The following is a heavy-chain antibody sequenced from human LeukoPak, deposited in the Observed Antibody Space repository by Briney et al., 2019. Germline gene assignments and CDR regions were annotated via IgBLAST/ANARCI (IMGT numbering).Heavy chain of an antibody. Sequence: SVKVSCKASGGTFSNYAVNWVRQAPGQGLEWMGWIIPVLGTANYAQRFQGRVTITADKSTTTTYMELNSLRSEDTAAYYCARSLHNWNDGIDYYYYYMGVWGKGTTVTVSS. D-gene: IGHD1-20*01. CDR1: GGTFSNYA. V-gene: IGHV1-69*10. CDR3: ARSLHNWNDGIDYYYYYMGV. CDR2: IIPVLGTA. J-gene: IGHJ6*03.